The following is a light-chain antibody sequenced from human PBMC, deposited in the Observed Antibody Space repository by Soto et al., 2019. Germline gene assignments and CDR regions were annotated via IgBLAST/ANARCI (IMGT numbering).Light chain of an antibody. J-gene: IGKJ2*01. CDR2: GAS. CDR1: RTINTY. V-gene: IGKV1-39*01. Sequence: DVRMTQSPSSLSASVGDTITITCRASRTINTYLNWFQQKPGEPPRLLIYGASTLHDGVPSRFSGSGSVADFTLTISSLQPDDSAIYYCQQYKTYTTFGQGTKLEIK. CDR3: QQYKTYTT.